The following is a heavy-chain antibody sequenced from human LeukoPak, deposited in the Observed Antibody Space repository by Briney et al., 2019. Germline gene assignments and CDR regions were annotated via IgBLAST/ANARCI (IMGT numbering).Heavy chain of an antibody. CDR1: GFTFSSSA. D-gene: IGHD2-15*01. CDR3: AKQLGYCSDGSCYFPY. Sequence: GSLRLSCAASGFTFSSSAMSWVRQAPEKGLEWVSAISNNGGYTYYADSVQGRFTISRDNSKSTLCLQMNNLRAEDTAVYYCAKQLGYCSDGSCYFPYWGQGTLVTVSS. J-gene: IGHJ4*02. V-gene: IGHV3-23*01. CDR2: ISNNGGYT.